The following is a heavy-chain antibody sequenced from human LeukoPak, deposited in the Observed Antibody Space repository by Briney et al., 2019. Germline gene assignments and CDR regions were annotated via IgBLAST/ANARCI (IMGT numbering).Heavy chain of an antibody. CDR1: SYSISSGYY. Sequence: PSETLSLTCTVSSYSISSGYYWGWIRQPPGKGLEWIGSIFYTGSTYYNPSLKSRVTISKDMSKNQFFLKLNFVTAADTAVYFCARVKKVDTSIDYWGQGTLVTVSS. CDR3: ARVKKVDTSIDY. CDR2: IFYTGST. V-gene: IGHV4-38-2*02. D-gene: IGHD5-18*01. J-gene: IGHJ4*02.